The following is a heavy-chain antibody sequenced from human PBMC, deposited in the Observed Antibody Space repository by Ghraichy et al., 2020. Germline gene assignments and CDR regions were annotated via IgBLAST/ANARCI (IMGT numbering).Heavy chain of an antibody. CDR2: IHDNGGT. Sequence: SQTLSLTCTVSGGSVSSDSYYWNWVRQSPGKGLEWIGYIHDNGGTKYNPSLKSRVTISVDTSKKQYSLHLISVTAADTALYFCVIGVGWLPDFWGRGTLVTVSS. CDR3: VIGVGWLPDF. D-gene: IGHD6-19*01. V-gene: IGHV4-61*01. J-gene: IGHJ4*02. CDR1: GGSVSSDSYY.